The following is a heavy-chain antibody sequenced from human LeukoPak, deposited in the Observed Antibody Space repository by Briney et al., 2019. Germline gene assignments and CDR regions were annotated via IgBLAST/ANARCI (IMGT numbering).Heavy chain of an antibody. D-gene: IGHD1-26*01. Sequence: GSLRLSCAASGFTFSSYSMNWVRQAPGQGLEWVSYISSTNGYIYYADSVRGRFTISRDNAKNSLSLQMNSLRAEDTAVYYCARGRSTWHLDYWGQGTLVTVSS. J-gene: IGHJ4*02. CDR3: ARGRSTWHLDY. V-gene: IGHV3-21*01. CDR2: ISSTNGYI. CDR1: GFTFSSYS.